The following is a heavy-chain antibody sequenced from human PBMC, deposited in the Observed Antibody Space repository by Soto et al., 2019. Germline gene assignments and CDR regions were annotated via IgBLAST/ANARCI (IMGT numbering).Heavy chain of an antibody. CDR3: VKNSGWFNT. J-gene: IGHJ5*02. Sequence: ILSCAASGFTFGTTDMSWVRQAPGEGLEWVSTIDGSGGITYYADSVKGRFTISRDNSRNTVYLQMNSLRGDDTALYYCVKNSGWFNTWGQGALVTVSS. D-gene: IGHD3-10*01. CDR2: IDGSGGIT. V-gene: IGHV3-23*01. CDR1: GFTFGTTD.